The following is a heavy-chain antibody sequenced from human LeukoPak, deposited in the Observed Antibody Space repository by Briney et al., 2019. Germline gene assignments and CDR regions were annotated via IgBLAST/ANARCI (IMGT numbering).Heavy chain of an antibody. J-gene: IGHJ4*02. V-gene: IGHV1-2*02. Sequence: ASVKVSCKACGSTFTGYYIHWMRQAPGQRLEWMGWINPRSGDKKYAQKFQGRVTMTRDTSISTVYMELSSLISDDTAVYYCARGPSTGDFDYWGQGTLITVSS. CDR1: GSTFTGYY. CDR3: ARGPSTGDFDY. D-gene: IGHD7-27*01. CDR2: INPRSGDK.